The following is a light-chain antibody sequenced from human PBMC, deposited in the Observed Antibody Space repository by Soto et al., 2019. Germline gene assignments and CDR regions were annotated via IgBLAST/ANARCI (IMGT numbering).Light chain of an antibody. V-gene: IGLV2-14*03. CDR3: YSSRSSSSTFYV. J-gene: IGLJ1*01. Sequence: QSALTQPRSVSGSPGQSVTISCAGTSSDVGAYNWVSWYQQHPGKVPKLIIYGVSNRPSGVSNRFSGSKSGNTASLTISGLQAEDEADYFCYSSRSSSSTFYVFGTGTKLTVL. CDR1: SSDVGAYNW. CDR2: GVS.